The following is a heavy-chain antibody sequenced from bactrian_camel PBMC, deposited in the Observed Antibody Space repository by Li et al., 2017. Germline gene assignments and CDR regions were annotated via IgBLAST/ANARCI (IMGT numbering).Heavy chain of an antibody. J-gene: IGHJ4*01. V-gene: IGHV3S61*01. CDR2: IDSDGST. D-gene: IGHD3*01. Sequence: HVQLVESGGGSAKAGGSLRLACRFSGYTSNSYCMGWFRQAPGKEREGVASIDSDGSTRYADSAKGRSTISRDNAKDTLYLQMNSLKIEDTAVYYCALGSSRQATMTARGKGTQVTVS. CDR1: GYTSNSYC.